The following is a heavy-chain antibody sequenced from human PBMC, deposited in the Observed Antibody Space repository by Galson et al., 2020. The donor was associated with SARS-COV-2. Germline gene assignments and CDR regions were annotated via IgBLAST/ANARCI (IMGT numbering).Heavy chain of an antibody. CDR3: ARDGGYSSGWYIKGGLDY. CDR2: ISYDGSNK. V-gene: IGHV3-30*03. D-gene: IGHD6-19*01. Sequence: GESLKISCAASGFTFSSYGMHWVRQAPGKGLEWVAVISYDGSNKYYADSVKGRFTISRDNSKNTLYLQMNSLRAEDTAVYYCARDGGYSSGWYIKGGLDYWGQGTLVTVSS. J-gene: IGHJ4*02. CDR1: GFTFSSYG.